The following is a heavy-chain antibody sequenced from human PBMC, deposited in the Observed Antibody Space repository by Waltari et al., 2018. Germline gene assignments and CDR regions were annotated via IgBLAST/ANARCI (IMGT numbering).Heavy chain of an antibody. CDR1: GYTFTDYY. CDR2: VETEDGET. CDR3: ARDVSGYFDY. V-gene: IGHV1-69-2*01. Sequence: EVQLVQSGAEVKKPGATVKISCKASGYTFTDYYMHWVQQAPGKGLEWMGRVETEDGETIEAEKFQGRVTITADTATDTAYRELSSLRAEDTAVYDCARDVSGYFDYWGQGTLVTVSS. J-gene: IGHJ4*02.